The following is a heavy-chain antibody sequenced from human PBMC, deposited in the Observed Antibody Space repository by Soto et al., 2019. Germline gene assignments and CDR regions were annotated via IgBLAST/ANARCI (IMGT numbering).Heavy chain of an antibody. CDR2: INSDENSI. CDR1: GFTFSSYW. V-gene: IGHV3-74*01. D-gene: IGHD1-26*01. J-gene: IGHJ4*02. Sequence: PWCCMRLSCAASGFTFSSYWMHWVRQAPGKGLVWVSRINSDENSINYADSVKGRFTISRDNAKNTLYLQMNSLRAEDTAVYYCARGAIVGATLLDYWGQGTLVTVSS. CDR3: ARGAIVGATLLDY.